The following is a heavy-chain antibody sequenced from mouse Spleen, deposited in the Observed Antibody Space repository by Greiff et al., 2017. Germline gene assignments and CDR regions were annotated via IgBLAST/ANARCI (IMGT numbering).Heavy chain of an antibody. CDR1: GFTFSSYT. Sequence: DVKLVESGGGLVQPGGSLKLSCAASGFTFSSYTMSWVRQTPEKRLEWVAYISNGGGSTYYPDTVKGRFTISRDNAKNTLYLQMSSLKSEDTAMYYCARQHFDYWGQGTTLTVSS. CDR3: ARQHFDY. CDR2: ISNGGGST. J-gene: IGHJ2*01. V-gene: IGHV5-12-2*01.